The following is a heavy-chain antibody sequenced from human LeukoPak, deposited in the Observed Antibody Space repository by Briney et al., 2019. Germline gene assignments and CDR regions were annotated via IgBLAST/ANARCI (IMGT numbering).Heavy chain of an antibody. J-gene: IGHJ4*02. CDR1: GQSLSELT. V-gene: IGHV1-24*01. CDR3: ASEMTSVVPDY. D-gene: IGHD4-11*01. Sequence: GASVKVSCKVSGQSLSELTMHWVRQAPGKGLEWMGGFDPENDERLYARNLRGRVTMTEDTSTDTAYMELSSLRSEDTAVYFCASEMTSVVPDYWGQGTLVTVSS. CDR2: FDPENDER.